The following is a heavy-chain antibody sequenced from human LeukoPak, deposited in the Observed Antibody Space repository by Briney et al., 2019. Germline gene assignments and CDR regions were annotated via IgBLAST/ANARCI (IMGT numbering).Heavy chain of an antibody. CDR3: GKHPDY. CDR2: ISYDGSNE. CDR1: GFTFSSYV. Sequence: PGRSLRLSCAASGFTFSSYVMHWVRQAPGKGLEWVAIISYDGSNEYYADSVKGRFTISRDNSKNTLYLQMNSLRAADTAVYYCGKHPDYWGQGTLVTVSS. J-gene: IGHJ4*02. V-gene: IGHV3-30*04.